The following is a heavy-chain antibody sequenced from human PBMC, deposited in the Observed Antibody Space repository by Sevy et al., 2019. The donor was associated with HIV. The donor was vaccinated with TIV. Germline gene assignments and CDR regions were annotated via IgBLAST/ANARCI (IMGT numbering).Heavy chain of an antibody. CDR3: AAEVRSDTEFDP. Sequence: ASVKVSCKASGFTFTSSAVQWVRQARGQRLEWIGWIVVGSGNTDYAQKFQERVTITRDMSTSTAYMELSSLRSEDTVVYYCAAEVRSDTEFDPWGQGTLVTVSS. V-gene: IGHV1-58*01. J-gene: IGHJ5*02. CDR2: IVVGSGNT. D-gene: IGHD3-3*01. CDR1: GFTFTSSA.